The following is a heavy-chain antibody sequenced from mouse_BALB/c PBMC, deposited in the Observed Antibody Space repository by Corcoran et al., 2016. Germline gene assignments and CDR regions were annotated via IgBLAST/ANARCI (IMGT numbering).Heavy chain of an antibody. CDR1: GFNIKDTY. Sequence: EVQLQQSGAELVKPGASVKLSCTASGFNIKDTYMHWVKQRPEQGLGWIGRIDPANGNTKYDPKFQGKATMTADTSSNTVYLQLSSLISEATAVYYCGRSREGNYVVYWGQGTTLTVSS. V-gene: IGHV14-3*02. CDR2: IDPANGNT. J-gene: IGHJ2*01. D-gene: IGHD2-1*01. CDR3: GRSREGNYVVY.